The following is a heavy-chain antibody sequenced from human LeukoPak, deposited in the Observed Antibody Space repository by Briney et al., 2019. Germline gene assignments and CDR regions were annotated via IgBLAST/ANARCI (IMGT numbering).Heavy chain of an antibody. D-gene: IGHD6-19*01. Sequence: GGSLRLSCAASGFTFADYAMHWVRQAPGKGLEWVPGISWNSGSIGYADSVKGRFTISRDNAKNSLYLQMNSLRAEDTALYYCAKDGGGWIAVAGRGGEFDYWGQGTLVTVSS. CDR3: AKDGGGWIAVAGRGGEFDY. CDR1: GFTFADYA. V-gene: IGHV3-9*01. CDR2: ISWNSGSI. J-gene: IGHJ4*02.